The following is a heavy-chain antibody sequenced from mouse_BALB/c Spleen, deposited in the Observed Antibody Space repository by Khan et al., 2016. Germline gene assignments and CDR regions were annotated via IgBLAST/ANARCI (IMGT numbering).Heavy chain of an antibody. Sequence: QIQLVQSGAELAKPGASVKMSCKASGYTFTSYWMHWVKQRPGQGLEWIGYINPSTGYTEYNQKFKDKATLTADKSSSTAYMQLSSLTSEDSAVYYCASYYGSSYAIDYWGQGTSVTVSS. CDR3: ASYYGSSYAIDY. D-gene: IGHD1-1*01. V-gene: IGHV1-7*01. CDR2: INPSTGYT. CDR1: GYTFTSYW. J-gene: IGHJ4*01.